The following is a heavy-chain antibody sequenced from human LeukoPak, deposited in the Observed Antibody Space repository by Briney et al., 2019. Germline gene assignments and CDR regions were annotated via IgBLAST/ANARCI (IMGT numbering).Heavy chain of an antibody. D-gene: IGHD4-17*01. Sequence: ASVKVSCKASGGTFISYAISWVRQAPGQGREWMGRIIPIFGTANNVQKFQGRDTITTDESTSTAYMELSNLRPEDTAGCYCASRADYGEDYWGQGTLVTVSS. J-gene: IGHJ4*02. CDR2: IIPIFGTA. CDR3: ASRADYGEDY. CDR1: GGTFISYA. V-gene: IGHV1-69*05.